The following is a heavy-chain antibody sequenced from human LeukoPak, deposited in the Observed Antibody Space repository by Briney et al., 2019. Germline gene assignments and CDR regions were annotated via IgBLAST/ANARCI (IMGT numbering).Heavy chain of an antibody. CDR1: GGSISSSSYY. CDR3: ARHPTDYVAFDI. J-gene: IGHJ3*02. CDR2: IYYSGNT. Sequence: PSETLSLTCTVSGGSISSSSYYWGWIRQPPGKGLEWIGSIYYSGNTYYNPSLKSRVTISVDTSKNQFSLKLSSVTAADTAMYYCARHPTDYVAFDIWGQGTMVTVSS. V-gene: IGHV4-39*01. D-gene: IGHD4-17*01.